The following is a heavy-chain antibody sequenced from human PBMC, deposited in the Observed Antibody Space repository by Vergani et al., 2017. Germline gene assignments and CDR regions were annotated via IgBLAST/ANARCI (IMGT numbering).Heavy chain of an antibody. J-gene: IGHJ2*01. D-gene: IGHD3-16*01. CDR3: GWGWGDNWYFDL. Sequence: QLQLQESGPGLVKPSETLSLICTVSGGSINPSSSFWGWIRQSPGKGLEWIGSINYVGRTYYIPSLQSRATVFVDTSKNQFSLNLTSVTAADTAVYYCGWGWGDNWYFDLWARGTLVTVSS. CDR2: INYVGRT. V-gene: IGHV4-39*01. CDR1: GGSINPSSSF.